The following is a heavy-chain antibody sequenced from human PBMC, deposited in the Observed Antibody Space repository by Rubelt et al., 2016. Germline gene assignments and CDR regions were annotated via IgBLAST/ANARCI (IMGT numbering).Heavy chain of an antibody. J-gene: IGHJ4*02. CDR3: ARARWDVGGNYGDY. Sequence: GLEWVSLIRGSGGSTYYADSVRGLFTISRDDAKNSLYLQMNSLRAEDTAVYYCARARWDVGGNYGDYWGQGTLVTVSS. V-gene: IGHV3-48*03. CDR2: IRGSGGST. D-gene: IGHD4-23*01.